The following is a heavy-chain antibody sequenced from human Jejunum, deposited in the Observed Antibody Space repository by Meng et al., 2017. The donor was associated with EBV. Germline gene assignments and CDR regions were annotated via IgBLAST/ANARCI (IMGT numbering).Heavy chain of an antibody. V-gene: IGHV4-34*02. CDR3: ARVAFSYTTRSLDS. Sequence: QVQLQPCGAGLLNPSETLSLTCAVYRGSFSGYYWSWIRQHPGKGLEWIGEINHSGSTNYNPSLRSRVTISVETSKNQFSLRLNSVTAADTAVYYCARVAFSYTTRSLDSWGQGTLVTVSS. J-gene: IGHJ4*02. D-gene: IGHD3-16*02. CDR1: RGSFSGYY. CDR2: INHSGST.